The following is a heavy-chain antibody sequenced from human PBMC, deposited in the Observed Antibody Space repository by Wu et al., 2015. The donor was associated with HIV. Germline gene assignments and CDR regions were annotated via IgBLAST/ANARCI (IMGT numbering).Heavy chain of an antibody. V-gene: IGHV4-34*01. J-gene: IGHJ3*02. D-gene: IGHD3-10*01. Sequence: QVQLQQWGAGLLKPSETLSLTCAVYGGSFSGYYWSWIRQPPGKGLGWIGEINHSGSTNYNPSLKSRVTISVDTSKNQFSLKLSSVTAADTAVYYCARGLGRTVRGVRGTGAFDIWGQGTMVTVSS. CDR2: INHSGST. CDR1: GGSFSGYY. CDR3: ARGLGRTVRGVRGTGAFDI.